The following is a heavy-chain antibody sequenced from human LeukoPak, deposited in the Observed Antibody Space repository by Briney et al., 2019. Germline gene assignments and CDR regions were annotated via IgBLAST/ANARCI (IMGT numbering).Heavy chain of an antibody. CDR1: GFSFSSSS. V-gene: IGHV3-21*01. D-gene: IGHD3-10*01. CDR2: IDRDGTYI. J-gene: IGHJ4*02. Sequence: PGGSLRLSCAASGFSFSSSSMSWVRQAPGKGLEWVSYIDRDGTYIFYADSVKGRFTISRDNAKSSLFLQMNSLRAEDTAEYYCARDTSGSNVITYLDNWGQGTLVTVSS. CDR3: ARDTSGSNVITYLDN.